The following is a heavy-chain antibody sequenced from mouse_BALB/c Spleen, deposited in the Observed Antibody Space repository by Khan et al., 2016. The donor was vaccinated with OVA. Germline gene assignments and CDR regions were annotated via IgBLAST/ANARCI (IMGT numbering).Heavy chain of an antibody. CDR3: ARRTTGYAMDY. CDR1: GYTFTSYT. D-gene: IGHD2-14*01. Sequence: QVQLKQSGAELARPGASVKMSCKASGYTFTSYTIHWVRQRPGQGLEWIGYINPRSGYTNYNQKFKDKATLTADKSSSTAYMQLSSLTSEDSAVYYCARRTTGYAMDYWGQGTSVTVSS. CDR2: INPRSGYT. V-gene: IGHV1-4*01. J-gene: IGHJ4*01.